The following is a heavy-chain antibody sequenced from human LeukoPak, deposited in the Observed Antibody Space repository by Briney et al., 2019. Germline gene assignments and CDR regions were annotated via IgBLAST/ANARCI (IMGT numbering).Heavy chain of an antibody. CDR2: IYHSGST. V-gene: IGHV4-34*01. D-gene: IGHD4-11*01. Sequence: SETLSLTCAVYGGSFSGYYWSWIRQPPGKGLEWIGYIYHSGSTYYNPSLKSRVTISVDRSKNQFSLKLSSVTAADTAVYYCASGNYDDAFDIWGQGTMVTVSS. CDR1: GGSFSGYY. J-gene: IGHJ3*02. CDR3: ASGNYDDAFDI.